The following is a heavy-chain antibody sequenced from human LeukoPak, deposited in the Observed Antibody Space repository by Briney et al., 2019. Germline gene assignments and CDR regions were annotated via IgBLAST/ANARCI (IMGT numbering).Heavy chain of an antibody. CDR2: IRYDGSKE. V-gene: IGHV3-30*02. Sequence: GGSLRLSCVASGFTFSNFGMHWVRQAPGKGLEWVAFIRYDGSKEYYADSVRGRFTISRDNSMNTVDLQMNSPRPEDTAVYFCAKDSGGDGTPPGYYYYNYHMDVWGKGTTVSVSS. CDR1: GFTFSNFG. J-gene: IGHJ6*03. CDR3: AKDSGGDGTPPGYYYYNYHMDV. D-gene: IGHD2-15*01.